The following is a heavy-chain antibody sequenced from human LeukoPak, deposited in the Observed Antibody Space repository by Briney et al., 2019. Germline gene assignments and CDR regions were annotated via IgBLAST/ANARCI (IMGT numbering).Heavy chain of an antibody. V-gene: IGHV4-30-2*01. CDR2: IYHSGST. J-gene: IGHJ2*01. CDR3: ARGSSGGGTWYFDL. CDR1: GGSISSGGYS. D-gene: IGHD3-16*01. Sequence: SETLSLTCAVSGGSISSGGYSWSWIRQPRGKGLEWIGYIYHSGSTYYNPSLKSRVTISVDRSKNQFSLKLSSVTAADTAVYYCARGSSGGGTWYFDLWGRGTLVTVSS.